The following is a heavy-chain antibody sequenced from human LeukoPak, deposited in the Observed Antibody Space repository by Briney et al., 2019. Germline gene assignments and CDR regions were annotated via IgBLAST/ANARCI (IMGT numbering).Heavy chain of an antibody. D-gene: IGHD5-12*01. CDR2: IYPRDSDT. J-gene: IGHJ5*02. CDR1: GYSFANYW. CDR3: ARHSSVAASGTWWFDP. Sequence: RESLKISCKGSGYSFANYWIGWVRQMPGKGLEWMGIIYPRDSDTRYSPSFQGQVTISADKSINTAYLQWSSLKASDTAMYYCARHSSVAASGTWWFDPWGQGTLVTVSS. V-gene: IGHV5-51*01.